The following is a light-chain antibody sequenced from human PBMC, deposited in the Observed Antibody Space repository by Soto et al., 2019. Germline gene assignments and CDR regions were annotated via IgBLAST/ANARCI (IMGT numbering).Light chain of an antibody. V-gene: IGKV3-11*01. Sequence: EIVLTQSPATLSSSPGERATLSCRASQSVSSYLAWYQQSPGQAPRLLIYDASNRATGIPARFSGSGSGTDFTLTISSLEPEDFALYYCQQRSNWPRTFGQGTKVEVK. J-gene: IGKJ1*01. CDR3: QQRSNWPRT. CDR2: DAS. CDR1: QSVSSY.